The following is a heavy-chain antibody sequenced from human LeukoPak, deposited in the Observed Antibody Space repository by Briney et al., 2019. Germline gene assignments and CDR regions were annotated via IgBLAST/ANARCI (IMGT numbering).Heavy chain of an antibody. CDR3: ASGTSYGLVMYYFDY. D-gene: IGHD5-18*01. CDR2: TSSSSSYI. V-gene: IGHV3-21*01. J-gene: IGHJ4*02. CDR1: GFTFSSYS. Sequence: GGSLRLSCAASGFTFSSYSMNWVRQAPGKGLEWVSSTSSSSSYIYYADSVKGRFTISRDNAKNSLYLQMNSLRAEDTAVYYCASGTSYGLVMYYFDYWGQGTLVTVSS.